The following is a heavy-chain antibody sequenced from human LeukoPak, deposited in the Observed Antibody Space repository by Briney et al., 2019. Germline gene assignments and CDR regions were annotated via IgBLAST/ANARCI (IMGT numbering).Heavy chain of an antibody. Sequence: GGSLRLSCAASGFTFSSYEMNWVRQAPGKGLEWVSYISSSGSTIYYADSVKGRFTISRDNAKNSLYLQMNSLRDDDTAVYFCARETSGSLESWGQGTLVTVSS. CDR1: GFTFSSYE. D-gene: IGHD3-10*01. J-gene: IGHJ4*02. CDR3: ARETSGSLES. V-gene: IGHV3-48*03. CDR2: ISSSGSTI.